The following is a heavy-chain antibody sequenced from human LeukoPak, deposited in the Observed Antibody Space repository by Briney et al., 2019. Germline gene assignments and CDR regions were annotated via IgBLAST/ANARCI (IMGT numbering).Heavy chain of an antibody. CDR2: INPNSGGT. CDR3: AVTYYYDSSGRAFDI. D-gene: IGHD3-22*01. J-gene: IGHJ3*02. V-gene: IGHV1-2*02. CDR1: GYTFSGYY. Sequence: ASVKVSCKASGYTFSGYYMHWVRQAPGQGLEWMGWINPNSGGTNYAQKFQGRVTMTRDTSISTAYMELSRLRSDDTAVYYCAVTYYYDSSGRAFDIWGQGTMVTVSS.